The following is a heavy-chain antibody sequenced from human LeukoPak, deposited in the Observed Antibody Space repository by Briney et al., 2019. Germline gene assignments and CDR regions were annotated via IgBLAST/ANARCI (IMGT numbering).Heavy chain of an antibody. CDR1: GGSISSSSYY. CDR2: MYYSGST. V-gene: IGHV4-39*07. D-gene: IGHD1-26*01. J-gene: IGHJ4*02. CDR3: AREGAGYRYYFDY. Sequence: PSETLSLTCTVSGGSISSSSYYWGWIRQPPGKGLEWIGTMYYSGSTNYNPSLKSRVTISVDTSKNQFSLKLSSVTAADTAVYYCAREGAGYRYYFDYWGQGTLVTVSS.